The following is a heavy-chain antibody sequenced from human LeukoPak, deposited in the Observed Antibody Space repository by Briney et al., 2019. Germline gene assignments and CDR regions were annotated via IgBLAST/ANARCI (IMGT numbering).Heavy chain of an antibody. CDR2: IYYSGST. V-gene: IGHV4-59*01. J-gene: IGHJ5*02. Sequence: PSETLSLTCTVSGDSISSYYWSWIRQPPGKGLEWIGYIYYSGSTNYNPSLKSRVTISVDTSKNQFSLKLSSVTAADTAVYYCARIYGSGSYFNWLDPWGQGTLVTVSS. D-gene: IGHD3-10*01. CDR3: ARIYGSGSYFNWLDP. CDR1: GDSISSYY.